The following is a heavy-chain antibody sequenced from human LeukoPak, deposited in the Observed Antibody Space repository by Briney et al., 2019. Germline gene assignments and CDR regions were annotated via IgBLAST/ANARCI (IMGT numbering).Heavy chain of an antibody. CDR2: IYTSGST. CDR3: ARENLVIIKVSDAFDI. J-gene: IGHJ3*02. D-gene: IGHD3-9*01. Sequence: SETLSLTCTVSGGSISSYYWSWIRQPAGKGLEWIGRIYTSGSTNYNPSLKSRVTMSVDTSKNQFSLKLSSVTAADTAVYYCARENLVIIKVSDAFDIWGQGTMVTVSS. V-gene: IGHV4-4*07. CDR1: GGSISSYY.